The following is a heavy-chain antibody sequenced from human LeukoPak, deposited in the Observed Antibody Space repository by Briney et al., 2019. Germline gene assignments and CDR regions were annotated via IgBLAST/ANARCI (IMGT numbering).Heavy chain of an antibody. CDR1: GITFSNFA. D-gene: IGHD6-19*01. CDR3: AKDLSGIAVGRGLLYFDY. J-gene: IGHJ4*02. Sequence: GGSLRLSCAASGITFSNFAMSWVRQAPGKGLEWVSLIIGSSGDTFYADSVKGRFTISRDNSKNTLYLQMNSLRAEDTAVFYCAKDLSGIAVGRGLLYFDYWGQGTLVTVSS. V-gene: IGHV3-23*01. CDR2: IIGSSGDT.